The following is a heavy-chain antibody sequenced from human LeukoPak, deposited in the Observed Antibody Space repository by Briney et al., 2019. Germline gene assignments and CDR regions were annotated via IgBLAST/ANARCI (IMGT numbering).Heavy chain of an antibody. CDR3: ARGYDYGDYVGDFDY. D-gene: IGHD4-17*01. J-gene: IGHJ4*02. V-gene: IGHV1-18*01. CDR2: ITTYNGYT. Sequence: ATVKVSCKASGYTFTSYPISWVRQAPGQGLEWMGWITTYNGYTKYAQKLQDRVTMTTDTPTTTAYMDLRGLRSDDTAVYYCARGYDYGDYVGDFDYWGQGTLVIVSS. CDR1: GYTFTSYP.